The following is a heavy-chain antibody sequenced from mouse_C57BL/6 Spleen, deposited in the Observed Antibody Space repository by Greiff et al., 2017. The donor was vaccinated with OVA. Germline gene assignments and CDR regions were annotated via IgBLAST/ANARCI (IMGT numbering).Heavy chain of an antibody. CDR1: GYTFTDYN. CDR2: INPNNGGT. CDR3: ARRHDYEGVWFAY. V-gene: IGHV1-22*01. J-gene: IGHJ3*01. D-gene: IGHD2-4*01. Sequence: DVQLQESGPELVKPGASVKMSCKASGYTFTDYNMHWVKQSHGKSLEWIGYINPNNGGTSYNQKFKGKATLTVNKSSSTAYMELRSLTSEDSAVYYCARRHDYEGVWFAYWGQGTLVTVSA.